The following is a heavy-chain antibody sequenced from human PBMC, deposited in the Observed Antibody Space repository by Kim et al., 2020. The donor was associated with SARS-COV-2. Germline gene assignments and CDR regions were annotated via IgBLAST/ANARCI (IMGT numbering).Heavy chain of an antibody. CDR2: IHYSGST. V-gene: IGHV4-39*01. CDR1: RGSTSSSTYY. Sequence: SETLSLTCTVSRGSTSSSTYYWVWIRQSPGKGLEWIGSIHYSGSTYYNPSLKNRATIFEDASKNQFSLKLASVTATDTAVYYCTRRGGLVRGVIHYGMDVWGHGAAVIVSS. D-gene: IGHD3-10*01. CDR3: TRRGGLVRGVIHYGMDV. J-gene: IGHJ6*02.